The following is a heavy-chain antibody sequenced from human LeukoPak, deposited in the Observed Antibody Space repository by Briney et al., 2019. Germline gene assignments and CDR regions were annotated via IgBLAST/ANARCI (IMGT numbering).Heavy chain of an antibody. D-gene: IGHD3-16*02. CDR2: IYIGGST. CDR3: ASTEAYDYVWGSYRFSY. Sequence: GGSLRLSCAASGFTVSSNYMSWVRQAPGKGLEWVSVIYIGGSTYYADSVKGRFTISRDNSKNTLYLQMNSLRAEDTAVYYCASTEAYDYVWGSYRFSYWGQGTLVTVSS. J-gene: IGHJ4*02. CDR1: GFTVSSNY. V-gene: IGHV3-53*01.